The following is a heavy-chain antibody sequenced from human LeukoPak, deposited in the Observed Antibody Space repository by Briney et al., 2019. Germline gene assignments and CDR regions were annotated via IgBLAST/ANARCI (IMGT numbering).Heavy chain of an antibody. J-gene: IGHJ4*02. D-gene: IGHD6-19*01. CDR2: AFRSGGT. CDR3: ARGGRQVPYYFDY. Sequence: SETLSLTCAVSGDSINDKYRWRWVRQFPDKGLEWIGEAFRSGGTTYNPSLKSRVTISIDYSKNQFSLHLSSVTAADTAVYYCARGGRQVPYYFDYWGQGTLVTVSS. V-gene: IGHV4-4*02. CDR1: GDSINDKYR.